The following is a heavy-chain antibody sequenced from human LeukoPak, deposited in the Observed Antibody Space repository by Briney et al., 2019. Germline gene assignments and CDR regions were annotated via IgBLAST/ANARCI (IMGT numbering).Heavy chain of an antibody. J-gene: IGHJ4*02. CDR2: INPSGGST. CDR1: GYTFTSYY. D-gene: IGHD3-3*01. Sequence: ASVKVSCKASGYTFTSYYMHWVRQAPGQGLEWMGIINPSGGSTSYARKFQGRVTMTRDMSTSTVYMELSSLRSEDTAVYYCARTYYDFWSGYYGFDYWGQGTLVTVSS. V-gene: IGHV1-46*01. CDR3: ARTYYDFWSGYYGFDY.